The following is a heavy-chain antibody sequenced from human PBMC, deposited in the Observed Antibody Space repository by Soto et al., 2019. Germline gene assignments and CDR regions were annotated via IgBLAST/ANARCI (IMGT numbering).Heavy chain of an antibody. CDR3: ASRRDGYNPYFDY. CDR1: GGTFSSYA. D-gene: IGHD5-12*01. J-gene: IGHJ4*02. CDR2: IIPIFGTA. V-gene: IGHV1-69*12. Sequence: QVQLVQSGAEVKKPGSSVKVSCKASGGTFSSYAISWVRQAPGQGLEWMGGIIPIFGTANYAQKFQGRVTITADESTSKAYMEMSRLRSEDTAVYYCASRRDGYNPYFDYWGQGTLVTVSS.